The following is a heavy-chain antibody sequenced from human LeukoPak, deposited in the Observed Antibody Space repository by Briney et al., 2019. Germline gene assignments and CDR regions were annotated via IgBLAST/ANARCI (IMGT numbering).Heavy chain of an antibody. V-gene: IGHV6-1*01. CDR3: ARFEGRDRSFDS. CDR1: GDSVSRNSAA. D-gene: IGHD2-15*01. CDR2: TYYTSRWHN. J-gene: IGHJ4*02. Sequence: SQTLSLTCAISGDSVSRNSAAWHWIRQSPSRGLEWLGKTYYTSRWHNDYALSVRSRISITADTSKNQVSLQLNSVLPEDAGVYYCARFEGRDRSFDSWGQGTLVTVSS.